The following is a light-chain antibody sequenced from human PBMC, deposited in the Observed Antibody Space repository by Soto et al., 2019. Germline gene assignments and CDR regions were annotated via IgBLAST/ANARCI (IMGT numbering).Light chain of an antibody. J-gene: IGLJ2*01. CDR1: SSDVGGYNF. Sequence: QSVLTQPASVSGSPGQSITISCTGTSSDVGGYNFVSWYQHHPGKAPKLLIYDVSNRPSGVSDRFSGSKSGNTASLTISGLRAEDEADYYCSSKTSSSAYVVFGGGTKLTVL. CDR2: DVS. V-gene: IGLV2-14*01. CDR3: SSKTSSSAYVV.